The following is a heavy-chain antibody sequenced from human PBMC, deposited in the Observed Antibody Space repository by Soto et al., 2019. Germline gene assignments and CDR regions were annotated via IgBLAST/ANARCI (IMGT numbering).Heavy chain of an antibody. CDR3: ARAQWLVRAFDI. CDR1: GYTFTSYA. Sequence: GASVKVSCKASGYTFTSYAMHWVRQAPGQRLEWMGWINAGNGNTKYSQKFQGRVTITRDTSASTAYMELSSLRSEDTAVYYCARAQWLVRAFDIWGQGTMVTVS. CDR2: INAGNGNT. D-gene: IGHD6-19*01. J-gene: IGHJ3*02. V-gene: IGHV1-3*01.